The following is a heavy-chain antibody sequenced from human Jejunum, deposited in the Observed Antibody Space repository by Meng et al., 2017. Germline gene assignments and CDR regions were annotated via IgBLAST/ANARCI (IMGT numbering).Heavy chain of an antibody. CDR1: GYSFSSYW. Sequence: GGSLRLSCKGSGYSFSSYWIGWVRRMPGKGLEWMGIIYPGDSGDSDTKYNPSFQGQVTISVDKSISTAYLQWSSLKASDTAIYYCARHGLRGCSGGRCHVSFYYYGLDVWGQGTTVTVSS. J-gene: IGHJ6*02. V-gene: IGHV5-51*01. CDR3: ARHGLRGCSGGRCHVSFYYYGLDV. D-gene: IGHD2-15*01. CDR2: IYPGDSGDSDT.